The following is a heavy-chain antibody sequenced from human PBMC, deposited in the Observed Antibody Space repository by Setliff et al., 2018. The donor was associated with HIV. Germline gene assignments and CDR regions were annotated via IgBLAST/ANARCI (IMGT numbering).Heavy chain of an antibody. D-gene: IGHD3-16*01. CDR3: ARHRGAFRLDY. J-gene: IGHJ4*02. CDR1: GGSFSDYY. V-gene: IGHV4-34*01. Sequence: SETLSLTCGIYGGSFSDYYWSWIRQPPGKGLEWIGEIDHRGRPKYNPSLNSRVTMSVDKSRNQFSLRLSSVTAADTAVYYCARHRGAFRLDYWGQGTLVTVSS. CDR2: IDHRGRP.